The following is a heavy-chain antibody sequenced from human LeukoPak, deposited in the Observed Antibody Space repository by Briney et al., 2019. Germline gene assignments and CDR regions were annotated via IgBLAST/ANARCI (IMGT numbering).Heavy chain of an antibody. CDR3: ATRFLNWSDDTDLDY. Sequence: GASVKVSCKASGYTFTGYYMHWVGQAPGQGLEWMGWINPNSGGTNYAQKFQGRVTMTRDTSISTAYMELSRLRSDDTAVYYCATRFLNWSDDTDLDYWGQGTLVTVSS. CDR2: INPNSGGT. V-gene: IGHV1-2*02. D-gene: IGHD1-1*01. CDR1: GYTFTGYY. J-gene: IGHJ4*02.